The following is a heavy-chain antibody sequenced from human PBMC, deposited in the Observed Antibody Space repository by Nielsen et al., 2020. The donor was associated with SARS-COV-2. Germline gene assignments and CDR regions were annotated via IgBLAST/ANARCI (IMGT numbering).Heavy chain of an antibody. J-gene: IGHJ4*02. CDR1: GYTFTNNY. CDR3: AREWDDYESSAYDY. Sequence: ASVKVSCKASGYTFTNNYMHWVRQAPGQGLEWMGIITPIGATTTYARKFEGRVTLTRDTSTSTVYMELSRLRPEDTAVYYCAREWDDYESSAYDYWGQGTLVTVSP. CDR2: ITPIGATT. V-gene: IGHV1-46*01. D-gene: IGHD3-22*01.